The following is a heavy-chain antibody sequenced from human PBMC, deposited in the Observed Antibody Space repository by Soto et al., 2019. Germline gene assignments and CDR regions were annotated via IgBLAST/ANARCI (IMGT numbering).Heavy chain of an antibody. Sequence: ASETLSLTCAVYGGSFSGYYWSWIRQPPGKGLEWIGEINHSGSTNYNPSLKSRVTISVDTSKNQFSLKLSSVTAADTAVYYCAREHYYYDSSGYYYYFDYRGQGTLVTAPQ. CDR1: GGSFSGYY. J-gene: IGHJ4*02. CDR3: AREHYYYDSSGYYYYFDY. CDR2: INHSGST. D-gene: IGHD3-22*01. V-gene: IGHV4-34*01.